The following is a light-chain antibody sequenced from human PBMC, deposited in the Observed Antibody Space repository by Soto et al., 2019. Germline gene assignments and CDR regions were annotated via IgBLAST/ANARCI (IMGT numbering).Light chain of an antibody. CDR2: VNSDGSH. CDR1: SGHSNNA. V-gene: IGLV4-69*02. CDR3: KTWGTGIRV. Sequence: QLVLTQSPSASASLGASVKRTCTLSSGHSNNAIAWHQQQAEKGPRYLVRVNSDGSHSKGDGIPDRFSGFSSGAELYLTISSLQSEDDADYYCKTWGTGIRVFGGGTKLTVL. J-gene: IGLJ2*01.